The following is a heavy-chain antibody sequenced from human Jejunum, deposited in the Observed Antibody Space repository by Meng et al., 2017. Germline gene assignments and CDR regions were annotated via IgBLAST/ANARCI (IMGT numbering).Heavy chain of an antibody. CDR3: ARTVLLTAGLGGL. V-gene: IGHV3-30*01. Sequence: SLKISCAASRFTFSSYLFHWVRQAPGKGLEWVALISQDGRHQYYADSVTGRFTISRDNSKNTVYLEMNSLRAEDTAVYYCARTVLLTAGLGGLWGQGTLVTVSS. J-gene: IGHJ1*01. D-gene: IGHD3-16*01. CDR2: ISQDGRHQ. CDR1: RFTFSSYL.